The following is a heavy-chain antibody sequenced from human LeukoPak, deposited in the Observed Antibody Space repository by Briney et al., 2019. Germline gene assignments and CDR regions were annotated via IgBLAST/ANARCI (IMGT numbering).Heavy chain of an antibody. CDR1: GFTFSSFA. J-gene: IGHJ4*02. CDR3: ARGFQGYYDSLTGYYRGRYYFDY. Sequence: GGSLRLSCAASGFTFSSFAINWVRQAPGKGLEWVSVITGSGSGADYADSVKGRFTISRDNSQNTVHLQMNSLRAEGTAVYYCARGFQGYYDSLTGYYRGRYYFDYWGQGTLVTVSS. D-gene: IGHD3-9*01. V-gene: IGHV3-23*01. CDR2: ITGSGSGA.